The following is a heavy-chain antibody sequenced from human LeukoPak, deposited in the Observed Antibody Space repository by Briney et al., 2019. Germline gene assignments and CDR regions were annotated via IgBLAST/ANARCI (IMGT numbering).Heavy chain of an antibody. D-gene: IGHD6-19*01. Sequence: SETLSLTCTVSGDSSSNNYWTWIRQSPGKGLEWIGYFYCTGSTNYNPSLQSRVTMSVDTSKNQFSLELSSVTSADTAVYYCAQSSGRYLDNWGQGILVTVSS. CDR2: FYCTGST. J-gene: IGHJ4*02. V-gene: IGHV4-59*01. CDR3: AQSSGRYLDN. CDR1: GDSSSNNY.